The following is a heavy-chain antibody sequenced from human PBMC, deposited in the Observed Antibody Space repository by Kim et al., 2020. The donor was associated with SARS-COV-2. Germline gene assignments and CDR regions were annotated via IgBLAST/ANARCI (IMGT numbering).Heavy chain of an antibody. D-gene: IGHD3-10*01. V-gene: IGHV3-21*01. J-gene: IGHJ6*02. CDR2: ISSSSSYI. CDR3: ARAAPRVRGVIISYYYGMDV. CDR1: GFTFSSYS. Sequence: GGSLRLSCAASGFTFSSYSMNWVRQAPGKGLEWVSSISSSSSYIYYADSVKGRFTISRDNAKNSLYLQMNSLRAEDTAVYYCARAAPRVRGVIISYYYGMDVWGQGTTVTVSS.